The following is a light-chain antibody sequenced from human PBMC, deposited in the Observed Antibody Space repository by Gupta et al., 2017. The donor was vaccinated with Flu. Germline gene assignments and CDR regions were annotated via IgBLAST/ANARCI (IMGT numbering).Light chain of an antibody. CDR3: MQGSRWPWA. J-gene: IGKJ1*01. V-gene: IGKV2-30*01. Sequence: DAVMTHHPQSLHVTLGQPAAISCRSSQSLVYSDGHTYLHLFQQRPGQSPRRLIYQVSHRKSGVPDSISGRCSGTYFTLKISRVEAEDVGVYCCMQGSRWPWAFGQGTKVEIK. CDR2: QVS. CDR1: QSLVYSDGHTY.